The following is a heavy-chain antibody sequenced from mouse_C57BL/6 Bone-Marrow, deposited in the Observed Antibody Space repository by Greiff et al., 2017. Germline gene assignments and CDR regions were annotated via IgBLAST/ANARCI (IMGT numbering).Heavy chain of an antibody. D-gene: IGHD2-4*01. Sequence: EVMLVESGGGLVQPGGSLSLSCAASGFTFTDYYMSWVRQPPGKALEWLGFIRNKANGYTTEYSASVKGRFTISRDNSQSILYLQMNALRAEESATYYCARYDDYGVDYWGQGTTLTVSS. CDR1: GFTFTDYY. CDR2: IRNKANGYTT. V-gene: IGHV7-3*01. J-gene: IGHJ2*01. CDR3: ARYDDYGVDY.